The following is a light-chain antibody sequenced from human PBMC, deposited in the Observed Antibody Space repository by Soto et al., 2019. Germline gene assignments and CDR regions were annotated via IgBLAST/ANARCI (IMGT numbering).Light chain of an antibody. CDR2: GAS. CDR1: QSVSSSC. J-gene: IGKJ1*01. V-gene: IGKV3-20*01. Sequence: EIVLTQSPGTLSLSPGERVTLSCRASQSVSSSCLAWYQQKPVQAPRLLIYGASSRATGIPDRLSGSGSGTDFTLTISRLEHEDFAVYYCLQYGSSPGTFGQGTKLEIK. CDR3: LQYGSSPGT.